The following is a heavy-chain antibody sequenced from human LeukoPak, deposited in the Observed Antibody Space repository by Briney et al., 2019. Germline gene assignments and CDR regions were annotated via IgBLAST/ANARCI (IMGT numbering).Heavy chain of an antibody. V-gene: IGHV3-23*01. CDR3: VRRGSPYRDFQH. CDR1: RFTFSSYA. Sequence: PGGSLRLSCAASRFTFSSYAMSWVRQAPGKGLEWVSAISGSGGSTYYADSVKGRFTISRDNSKNTLYLQMNSLRAEDTAVYYCVRRGSPYRDFQHWGQGTLVTVSS. CDR2: ISGSGGST. D-gene: IGHD1-26*01. J-gene: IGHJ1*01.